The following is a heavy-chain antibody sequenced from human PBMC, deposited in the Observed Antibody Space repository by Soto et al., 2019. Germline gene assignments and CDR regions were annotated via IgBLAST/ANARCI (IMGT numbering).Heavy chain of an antibody. CDR2: IIPVIGTT. CDR3: ARDGGFGELKY. D-gene: IGHD3-10*01. Sequence: SVKVSCKASGDTFSGYPINWVRQAPGEGLGWMGRIIPVIGTTNDAQRFEGRVTFTADESTNTAYMELRGLLSGDTAVYYCARDGGFGELKYWGPGTLVTVSS. V-gene: IGHV1-69*11. J-gene: IGHJ4*02. CDR1: GDTFSGYP.